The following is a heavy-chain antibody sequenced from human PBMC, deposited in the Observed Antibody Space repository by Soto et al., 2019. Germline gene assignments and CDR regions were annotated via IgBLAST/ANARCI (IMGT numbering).Heavy chain of an antibody. D-gene: IGHD3-10*01. CDR2: IMYSGYS. CDR1: GDSLTNYY. V-gene: IGHV4-59*08. CDR3: ARHGFGPLHGLVDV. Sequence: QVQLQESGPGLVKPSETLSLTCTVSGDSLTNYYCSWFRQPPGKGLEWIGYIMYSGYSAYNLSLKRQITMSIDTSKTQFSPMLESLTATDTAVYYCARHGFGPLHGLVDVRGQGTTVIVSS. J-gene: IGHJ6*02.